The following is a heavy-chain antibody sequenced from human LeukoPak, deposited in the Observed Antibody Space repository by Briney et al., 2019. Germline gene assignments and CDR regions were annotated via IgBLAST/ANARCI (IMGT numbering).Heavy chain of an antibody. CDR3: AKERSTTTWYDH. CDR2: VSYDGSRK. D-gene: IGHD2-2*01. V-gene: IGHV3-30*18. CDR1: GFTFSSFG. Sequence: GGSLRLSCAASGFTFSSFGMHWVRQAPGKGPEWVAVVSYDGSRKFYGDSVKGRFTISRDNSKNMVYLQMNSLRAEDTALYYCAKERSTTTWYDHWGQGILVTVSS. J-gene: IGHJ4*02.